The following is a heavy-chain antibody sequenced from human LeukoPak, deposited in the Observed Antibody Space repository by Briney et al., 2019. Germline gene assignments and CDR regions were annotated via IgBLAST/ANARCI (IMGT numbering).Heavy chain of an antibody. Sequence: GGSLRLSCAASGFSFSSYWMSWVRQAPVKGLEWVANIKQDGSAKSYVDSVKGRFTIPRDNAKNSVHLQMNSLRAEDTAVYYCARRRLKGKYGDDSYWYFDLWGRGTLVSVSS. CDR1: GFSFSSYW. D-gene: IGHD4-17*01. J-gene: IGHJ2*01. CDR2: IKQDGSAK. CDR3: ARRRLKGKYGDDSYWYFDL. V-gene: IGHV3-7*01.